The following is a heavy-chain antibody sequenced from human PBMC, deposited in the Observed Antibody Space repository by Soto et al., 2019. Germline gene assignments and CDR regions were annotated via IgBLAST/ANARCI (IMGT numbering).Heavy chain of an antibody. CDR2: VYADGST. Sequence: GGSLRLSCTASGFTVSNTYLSWVRQAPGKGLEWVSAVYADGSTHYADSVKGRFTISRDNSKNTLYLQMYNLRAEDTAVYYCTRDTRDSFHRDYWGQGTLVTVSS. CDR1: GFTVSNTY. J-gene: IGHJ4*02. V-gene: IGHV3-66*01. D-gene: IGHD3-9*01. CDR3: TRDTRDSFHRDY.